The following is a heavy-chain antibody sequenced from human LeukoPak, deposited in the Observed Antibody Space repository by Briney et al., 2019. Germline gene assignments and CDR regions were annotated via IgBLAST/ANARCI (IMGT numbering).Heavy chain of an antibody. CDR3: ARGHRRGLRDFDY. D-gene: IGHD4-17*01. J-gene: IGHJ4*02. CDR1: GFTVSSNY. CDR2: IYSGGST. Sequence: PGGSLRLSCAASGFTVSSNYMSWVRQAPGKGLEWVSVIYSGGSTYYADSVKGRFTISRDNSKNTLYLQMNSLRAEDTAVYYCARGHRRGLRDFDYWGQGTLVTVSS. V-gene: IGHV3-66*01.